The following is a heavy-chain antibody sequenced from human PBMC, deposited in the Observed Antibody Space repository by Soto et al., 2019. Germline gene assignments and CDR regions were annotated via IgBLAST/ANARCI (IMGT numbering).Heavy chain of an antibody. CDR2: ISYDGSNK. CDR1: RFTFSSYG. J-gene: IGHJ4*02. D-gene: IGHD2-15*01. V-gene: IGHV3-30*18. Sequence: GGALRLSCAASRFTFSSYGMHWVRQPRGKGLEWVAVISYDGSNKYYADSVKGRFTISRDNSKNTLYLQMNSLRAEDTAVYYCAQDIRRYCSRGSCSDFDYWGQGTVVKVSS. CDR3: AQDIRRYCSRGSCSDFDY.